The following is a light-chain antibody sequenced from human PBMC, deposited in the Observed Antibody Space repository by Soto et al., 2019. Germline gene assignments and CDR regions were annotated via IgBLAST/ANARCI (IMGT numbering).Light chain of an antibody. CDR1: QSVSSN. Sequence: ETLMTQSPATLSVSPGGRATLSCRASQSVSSNLAWYQQKPGQAPRLLIYGASTRATGVPTRFSGSGSGTEFTLTVSSLQSEDFAVYYCQQYHNWWTFGQGTKVEIK. V-gene: IGKV3-15*01. J-gene: IGKJ1*01. CDR2: GAS. CDR3: QQYHNWWT.